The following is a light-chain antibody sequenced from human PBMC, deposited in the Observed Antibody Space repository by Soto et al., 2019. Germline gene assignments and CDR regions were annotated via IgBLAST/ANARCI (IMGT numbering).Light chain of an antibody. J-gene: IGLJ2*01. V-gene: IGLV4-69*01. CDR3: QPWGSGRVV. CDR2: LNSDGSH. CDR1: SWHSSYA. Sequence: QSVLTQSPSAAASLGASVKITGSLSSWHSSYAIAWHHQQPEKAPRYLMQLNSDGSHKKGDGIPDRFSGSSSGTERYLTIYSLQSEDEADYYCQPWGSGRVVFGGGTKVTVL.